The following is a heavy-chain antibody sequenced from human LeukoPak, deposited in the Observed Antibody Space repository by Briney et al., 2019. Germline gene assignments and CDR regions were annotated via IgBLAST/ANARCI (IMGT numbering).Heavy chain of an antibody. CDR1: GFTFSTFA. Sequence: GGSLRLSCAASGFTFSTFAMSWVRQAPGKGLEWVSAISGSGGSTYYADSVKGRFTISRDNSKNTLYLQMNSLRAEDTAVYYCAKGGAARTRLTFDYWGQGTLVTVSS. CDR3: AKGGAARTRLTFDY. V-gene: IGHV3-23*01. CDR2: ISGSGGST. J-gene: IGHJ4*02. D-gene: IGHD6-6*01.